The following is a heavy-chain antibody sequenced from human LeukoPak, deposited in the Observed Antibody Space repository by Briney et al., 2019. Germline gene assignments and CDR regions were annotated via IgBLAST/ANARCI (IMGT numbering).Heavy chain of an antibody. V-gene: IGHV4-59*01. D-gene: IGHD1-20*01. Sequence: TSETLSLTCTVSGGSISSYYWSWIRQVPGKGLEWIAYIYYIGSTDYNPSLKSRVTISVDTSKNQFSLKLSSVTAADTAVYYCASGLYNWNELGVYYYYMDVWGKGTTVTVSS. CDR2: IYYIGST. J-gene: IGHJ6*03. CDR1: GGSISSYY. CDR3: ASGLYNWNELGVYYYYMDV.